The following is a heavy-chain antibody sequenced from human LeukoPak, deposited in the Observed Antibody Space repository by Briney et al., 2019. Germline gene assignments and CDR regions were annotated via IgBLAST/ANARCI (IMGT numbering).Heavy chain of an antibody. D-gene: IGHD3-10*01. CDR1: GDSIRNFY. CDR3: ARGNYGSGSYYVVDFDY. CDR2: IYQSGNT. V-gene: IGHV4-59*01. J-gene: IGHJ4*02. Sequence: SETLSLTCTVSGDSIRNFYWNWIRQSPGKGLEWIGYIYQSGNTNYNPSLKSRLTMSIDTSKNQFSLSLNSVTAADTAVYYCARGNYGSGSYYVVDFDYWGQGTLVTVSS.